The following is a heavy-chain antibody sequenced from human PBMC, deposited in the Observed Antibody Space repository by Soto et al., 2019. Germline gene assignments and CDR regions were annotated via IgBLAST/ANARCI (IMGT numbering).Heavy chain of an antibody. CDR3: ARLSGYSGDYYYGIDV. CDR1: GYSFSENC. Sequence: PGESLKISGKGSGYSFSENCIGWVLQVPWKGLEWMGIIYPGGSDTRYTPSFQGQVTISVARSISTAYLQWTRLKASDTAIYYCARLSGYSGDYYYGIDVWGQGTPVTVSS. J-gene: IGHJ6*02. CDR2: IYPGGSDT. V-gene: IGHV5-51*01. D-gene: IGHD5-12*01.